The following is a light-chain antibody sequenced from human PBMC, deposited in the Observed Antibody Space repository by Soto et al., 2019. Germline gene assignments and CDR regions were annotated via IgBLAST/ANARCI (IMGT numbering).Light chain of an antibody. J-gene: IGKJ4*01. CDR1: EDITTY. V-gene: IGKV1-16*02. CDR2: TAS. Sequence: IQMTQSPPSLSASVGDTITITCRASEDITTYVAWLQQKPGKAPRSLIHTASSLQRGVSSKFSGSGSGTHFTLTISSLQPEDFATYYCQQYKHYPLTFGGGTKVEIK. CDR3: QQYKHYPLT.